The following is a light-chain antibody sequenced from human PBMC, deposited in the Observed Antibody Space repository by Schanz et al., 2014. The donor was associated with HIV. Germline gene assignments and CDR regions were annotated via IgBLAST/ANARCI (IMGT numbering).Light chain of an antibody. V-gene: IGLV2-14*03. J-gene: IGLJ1*01. CDR3: TSYAGNNIFV. Sequence: QSALTQPASLSGSPGQSITISCTGTSIDVGGYDYVSWYQQHPDKAPRLIIYDVSNRPSGVSSRFSGSKSGSAASLTISGLQAEDEADYYCTSYAGNNIFVFGTGTKLTVL. CDR1: SIDVGGYDY. CDR2: DVS.